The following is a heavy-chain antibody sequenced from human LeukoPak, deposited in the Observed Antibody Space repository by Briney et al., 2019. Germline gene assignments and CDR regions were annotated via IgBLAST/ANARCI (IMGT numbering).Heavy chain of an antibody. CDR3: ARDKGITGRADY. J-gene: IGHJ4*02. Sequence: PGGSLRLSCAASGFTFSSYSMNWVRQAPGKGLEWVSSISSSSSYIYYAGSVKGRFTISRDNAKNSLYLQMNSLRAEDTAVCYCARDKGITGRADYWGQGTLVTVSS. D-gene: IGHD1-20*01. CDR2: ISSSSSYI. CDR1: GFTFSSYS. V-gene: IGHV3-21*01.